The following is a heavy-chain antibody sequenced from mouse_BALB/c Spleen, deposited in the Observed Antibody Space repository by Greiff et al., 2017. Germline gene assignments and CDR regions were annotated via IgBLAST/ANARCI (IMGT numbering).Heavy chain of an antibody. Sequence: VHLVESGPGLVAPSQSLSITCTVSGFSLTSYGVHWVRQPPGKGLEWLGVIWAGGSTNYNSALMSRLSISKDNSKSQVFLKMNSLQTDDTAMYYCAREGATMISFAYWGQGTLVTVSA. CDR3: AREGATMISFAY. J-gene: IGHJ3*01. CDR1: GFSLTSYG. CDR2: IWAGGST. D-gene: IGHD2-4*01. V-gene: IGHV2-9*02.